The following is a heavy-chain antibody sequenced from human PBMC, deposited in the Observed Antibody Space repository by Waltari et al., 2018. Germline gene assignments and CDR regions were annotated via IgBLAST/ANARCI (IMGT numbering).Heavy chain of an antibody. V-gene: IGHV3-66*02. CDR3: ARGLGPTLAYYFDY. D-gene: IGHD3-10*01. J-gene: IGHJ4*02. CDR1: GLIVSSHY. CDR2: LYPSGEA. Sequence: EVQLVESGGGLVQPGGSMRLSCAASGLIVSSHYMSWVRQAPGKGREVVSVLYPSGEAYYADSLKGRVAISRDGSKNTVYLQMNTLSAEATAVYYCARGLGPTLAYYFDYWGRGTLVTVSS.